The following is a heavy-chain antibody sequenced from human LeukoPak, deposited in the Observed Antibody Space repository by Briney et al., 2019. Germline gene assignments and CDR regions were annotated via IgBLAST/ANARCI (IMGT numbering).Heavy chain of an antibody. D-gene: IGHD1-7*01. J-gene: IGHJ3*02. CDR1: GFTFSDYY. CDR3: ARAILELPYAFDI. V-gene: IGHV3-11*01. Sequence: GGSLRLSCAASGFTFSDYYMSWIRQAPGKGLEWVSYISSSGSTIYYADSVKGRFTISRDNAKNSLYLQMNSLRAEDTAVYYCARAILELPYAFDIWGQGTMVTVSS. CDR2: ISSSGSTI.